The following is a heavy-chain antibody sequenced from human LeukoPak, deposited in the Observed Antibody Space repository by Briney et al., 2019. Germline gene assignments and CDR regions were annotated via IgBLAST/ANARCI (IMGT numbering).Heavy chain of an antibody. CDR3: ARESSGSYYHFDY. V-gene: IGHV1-46*03. CDR1: GYTFTSYY. D-gene: IGHD1-26*01. Sequence: EASVKVSCKASGYTFTSYYMHWLRQAPGQGLEWMGMINPSGGSTTYAQKFQGRVTMTRDTSTSTVYMELSSLRSEDTAVYYCARESSGSYYHFDYWGQGTLVTVSS. CDR2: INPSGGST. J-gene: IGHJ4*02.